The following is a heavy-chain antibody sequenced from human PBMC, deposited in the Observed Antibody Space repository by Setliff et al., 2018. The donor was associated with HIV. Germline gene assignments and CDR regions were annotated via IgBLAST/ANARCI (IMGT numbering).Heavy chain of an antibody. CDR2: INHSGTT. V-gene: IGHV4-34*01. CDR1: GGPLSGYF. D-gene: IGHD6-13*01. CDR3: ARGRDASTWYLSHFYSYYYLDV. J-gene: IGHJ6*03. Sequence: PSETLSLTCTVSGGPLSGYFWTWIRQTPDKGLEWIGDINHSGTTNYNLSLKSRTTLSLDTSKNQLSLKLTSVVAADTGLYFCARGRDASTWYLSHFYSYYYLDVWGNGTTVTVS.